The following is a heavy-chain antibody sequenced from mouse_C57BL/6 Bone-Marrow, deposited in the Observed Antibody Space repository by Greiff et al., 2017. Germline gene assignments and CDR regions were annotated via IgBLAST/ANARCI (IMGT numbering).Heavy chain of an antibody. CDR3: TLIWDWFAY. CDR1: GFNIKDDD. CDR2: IDPENGDT. V-gene: IGHV14-4*01. J-gene: IGHJ3*01. D-gene: IGHD4-1*01. Sequence: VQLQQSGAELVRPGASVKLSCTASGFNIKDDDMHWVKQRPEQGLEWIGWIDPENGDTEYASKFQGKATITADTSSNTAYLQLSSLTSEDTAVYYCTLIWDWFAYWGQGTLVTVSA.